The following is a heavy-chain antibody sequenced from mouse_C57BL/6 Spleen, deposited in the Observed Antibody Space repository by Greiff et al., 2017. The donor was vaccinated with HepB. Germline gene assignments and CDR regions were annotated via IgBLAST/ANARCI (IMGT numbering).Heavy chain of an antibody. CDR3: ANSTKVTGGPSSC. V-gene: IGHV1-74*01. CDR2: IHPSDSDT. D-gene: IGHD2-2*01. Sequence: QVQLQQPGAELVKPGASVKVSCKASGYTFTSYWMYWVKQRPGQGLEWIGRIHPSDSDTNYNQKFKGKATLTVDKSSSTAYMQLSSLTSEDSAVYYCANSTKVTGGPSSCWGQGTTLTVSP. CDR1: GYTFTSYW. J-gene: IGHJ2*01.